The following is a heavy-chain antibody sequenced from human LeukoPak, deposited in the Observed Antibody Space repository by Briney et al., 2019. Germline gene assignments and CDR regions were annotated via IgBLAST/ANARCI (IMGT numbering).Heavy chain of an antibody. D-gene: IGHD1-7*01. Sequence: GASVKVSCKASGYTFTSYYVHWVRQAPGQGLEWMGIINPSGGSTSYAQKFQGRVTMTRDTSTSTVYMELSSLRSEDTAVYYCARGGGDFNNWNYVLDYWGQGTLVTVSS. V-gene: IGHV1-46*01. J-gene: IGHJ4*02. CDR2: INPSGGST. CDR1: GYTFTSYY. CDR3: ARGGGDFNNWNYVLDY.